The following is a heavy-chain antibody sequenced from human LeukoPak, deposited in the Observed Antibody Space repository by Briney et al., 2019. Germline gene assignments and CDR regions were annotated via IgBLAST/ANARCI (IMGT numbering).Heavy chain of an antibody. Sequence: SGTLSLTCAVYGGSFSGYYWSWIRQPPGKGLEWIGEIHHSGSTNYNPSLKSRVTISVDTSKNQFSLKLNSVTAADTAVYYCARHYAAGIAVLWGQGTLVTVSS. CDR1: GGSFSGYY. D-gene: IGHD6-19*01. CDR2: IHHSGST. CDR3: ARHYAAGIAVL. V-gene: IGHV4-34*01. J-gene: IGHJ4*02.